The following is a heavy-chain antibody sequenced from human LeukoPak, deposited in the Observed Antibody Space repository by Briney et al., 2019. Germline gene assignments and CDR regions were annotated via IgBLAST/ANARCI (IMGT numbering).Heavy chain of an antibody. V-gene: IGHV4-34*01. CDR1: GRSLSGYY. D-gene: IGHD3-9*01. Sequence: SETLSLTCAVYGRSLSGYYWIWIRQPPGRGLEWIGEINHSGSTNYNASLKSRVTISVDTSKNQFSLKLSSVTAADTAVYYCARGPDVLRYFDWLIPFDYWGQGTLVTVSS. J-gene: IGHJ4*02. CDR3: ARGPDVLRYFDWLIPFDY. CDR2: INHSGST.